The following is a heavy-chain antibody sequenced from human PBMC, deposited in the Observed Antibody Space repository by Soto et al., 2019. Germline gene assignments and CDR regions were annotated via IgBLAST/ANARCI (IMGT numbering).Heavy chain of an antibody. V-gene: IGHV1-69*13. J-gene: IGHJ4*02. CDR2: IIPIFGTA. D-gene: IGHD3-22*01. CDR1: GGTFSSYA. CDR3: ARLAAYYYDSSGYFDY. Sequence: ASVKVSCKASGGTFSSYAISWVRQAPGQGLEWMGGIIPIFGTANYAQKFQGRVTITADESTSTAYMELSSLRSEDTAVYYCARLAAYYYDSSGYFDYWGQGTLVTSPQ.